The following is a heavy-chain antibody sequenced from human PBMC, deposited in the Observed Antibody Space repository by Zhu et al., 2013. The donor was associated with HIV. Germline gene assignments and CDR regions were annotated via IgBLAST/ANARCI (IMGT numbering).Heavy chain of an antibody. CDR3: AERGPVVVGTDDAFDI. J-gene: IGHJ3*02. V-gene: IGHV4-34*01. CDR2: INHSGST. D-gene: IGHD2-21*01. Sequence: QVQLQQWGAGLLKPSETPSLTCAVYGGSFSGYYWSWIRQPPGKGLEWIGEINHSGSTNYNPSLKSRVTISVDTSKNQFSLKLSSVTAADTAVYYCAERGPVVVGTDDAFDIWGQGTMVTVSS. CDR1: GGSFSGYY.